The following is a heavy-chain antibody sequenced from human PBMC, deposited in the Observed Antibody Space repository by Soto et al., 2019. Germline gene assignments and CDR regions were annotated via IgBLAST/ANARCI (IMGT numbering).Heavy chain of an antibody. J-gene: IGHJ4*02. CDR3: AKLTLRFLEWLPSGYFDY. CDR2: ISGIGFST. D-gene: IGHD3-3*01. Sequence: GSLRLSCAASVFTFSSYAMSWVRQAPGKGLEWVSAISGIGFSTYYADSVKGRFTISRDNSKNTLYLQMNSLRAEDTAVYYCAKLTLRFLEWLPSGYFDYWGQGTLV. V-gene: IGHV3-23*01. CDR1: VFTFSSYA.